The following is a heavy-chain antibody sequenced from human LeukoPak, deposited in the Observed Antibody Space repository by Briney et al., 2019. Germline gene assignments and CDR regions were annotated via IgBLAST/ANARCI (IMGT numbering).Heavy chain of an antibody. D-gene: IGHD2-15*01. CDR1: GFSFTNAR. CDR3: VNLGGGSVSDY. J-gene: IGHJ4*02. CDR2: IKSEADGGTT. Sequence: GGSLRLPCAAPGFSFTNARMSGVPQAPGKGVEGGSRIKSEADGGTTDYAAPVKGRFTISRDDSKNTLYLQMNSLITEDTAVYYCVNLGGGSVSDYWGQGTLVTVSS. V-gene: IGHV3-15*01.